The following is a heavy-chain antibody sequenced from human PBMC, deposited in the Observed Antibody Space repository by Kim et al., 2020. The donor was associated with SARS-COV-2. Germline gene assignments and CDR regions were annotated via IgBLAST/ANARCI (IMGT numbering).Heavy chain of an antibody. CDR3: ARRSYDSTGFFEYFLY. V-gene: IGHV1-18*01. J-gene: IGHJ1*01. CDR2: ISGYNPNT. Sequence: ASVKVSCKASGFTFTTYGISWVRQAPGQGLEWMGWISGYNPNTNYAQKFQGRVTMTTDTSTSTAYMELRSLRSDDTAVYYCARRSYDSTGFFEYFLYWGQGTLVTVSS. CDR1: GFTFTTYG. D-gene: IGHD3-22*01.